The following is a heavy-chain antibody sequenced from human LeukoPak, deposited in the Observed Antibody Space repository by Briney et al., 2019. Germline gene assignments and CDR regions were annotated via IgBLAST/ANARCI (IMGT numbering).Heavy chain of an antibody. D-gene: IGHD6-25*01. J-gene: IGHJ4*02. V-gene: IGHV3-23*01. CDR3: ARRSKSSAIWYYFDY. Sequence: GSLRLSCAASGFSFSSYGINWVRQAPGKGLEWVSGISGSGDITYYADSVKGRFTISRDNSRNTLYLQMNSLRAEDTAVYYCARRSKSSAIWYYFDYWGQGTLVTVSS. CDR1: GFSFSSYG. CDR2: ISGSGDIT.